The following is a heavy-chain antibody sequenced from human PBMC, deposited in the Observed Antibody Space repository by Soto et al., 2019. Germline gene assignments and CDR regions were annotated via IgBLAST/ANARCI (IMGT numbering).Heavy chain of an antibody. CDR1: GFTFSNYA. J-gene: IGHJ4*02. V-gene: IGHV3-23*01. D-gene: IGHD2-21*02. Sequence: EVQLLESGGGLVQPGGSLRLSCAASGFTFSNYAMSWVRQAPGRGLEWVSAISGSGGTTYYGDSVSGRFTVSRHHSGDTLYLQMNSLRADDTALYYWAMNCGGDCDTNFDYWGQGTLVTVSS. CDR3: AMNCGGDCDTNFDY. CDR2: ISGSGGTT.